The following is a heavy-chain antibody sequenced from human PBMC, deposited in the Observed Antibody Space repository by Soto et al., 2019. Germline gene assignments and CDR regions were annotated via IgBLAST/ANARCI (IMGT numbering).Heavy chain of an antibody. CDR2: IYYSGST. CDR3: ARDQRGYSYGKYNWFDP. D-gene: IGHD5-18*01. J-gene: IGHJ5*02. CDR1: GGSISSGGYY. V-gene: IGHV4-30-4*01. Sequence: SETLSLTCTVSGGSISSGGYYWSWIRQPPGKGLEWIGYIYYSGSTYYNPSLKSRVTIAVDTSKNQFSLKLSSVTAADAAVYYCARDQRGYSYGKYNWFDPWGHATLVIVSS.